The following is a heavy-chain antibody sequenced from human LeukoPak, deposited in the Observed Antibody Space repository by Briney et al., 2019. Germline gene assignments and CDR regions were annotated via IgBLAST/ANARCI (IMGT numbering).Heavy chain of an antibody. J-gene: IGHJ4*02. CDR1: GFTFSSYA. Sequence: GGSLRLSCAASGFTFSSYAMHWVRQGPGKGLEWVAVISYDGSNKYYADSVKGRFTISRDNSKNTLYLQMNSLRAEDTAVYYCARGLDYWGQGTLVTVSS. V-gene: IGHV3-30-3*01. CDR2: ISYDGSNK. CDR3: ARGLDY.